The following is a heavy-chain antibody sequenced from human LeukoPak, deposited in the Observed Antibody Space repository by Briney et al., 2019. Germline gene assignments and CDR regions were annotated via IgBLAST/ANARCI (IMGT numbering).Heavy chain of an antibody. CDR3: ARDPPPLAEDGDYAIYYYYGMDV. Sequence: GGSLRLSCAASGFTFSSHWMTWVRQAPGKGLEWVAVISYDGSNKYYADSVKGRFTISRDNSKNTLYLQMNSLRAEDTAVYYCARDPPPLAEDGDYAIYYYYGMDVWGQGTTVTVSS. J-gene: IGHJ6*02. CDR2: ISYDGSNK. V-gene: IGHV3-30-3*01. D-gene: IGHD4-17*01. CDR1: GFTFSSHW.